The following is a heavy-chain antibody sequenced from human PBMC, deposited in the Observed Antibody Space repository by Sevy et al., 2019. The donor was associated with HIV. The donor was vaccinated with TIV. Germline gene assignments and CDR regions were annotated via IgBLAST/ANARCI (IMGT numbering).Heavy chain of an antibody. CDR3: ARAWGNSSHYGVDV. CDR1: GGSINSGGYY. Sequence: SETLSLTCTVSGGSINSGGYYWNWIRQHPGKGLEWIGYIYDSGRTKYSPSLKSRVTISEDTSKNQFSLKLGSVTAAHTAVYYCARAWGNSSHYGVDVWGQGTTVTVSS. J-gene: IGHJ6*02. V-gene: IGHV4-31*03. D-gene: IGHD3-16*01. CDR2: IYDSGRT.